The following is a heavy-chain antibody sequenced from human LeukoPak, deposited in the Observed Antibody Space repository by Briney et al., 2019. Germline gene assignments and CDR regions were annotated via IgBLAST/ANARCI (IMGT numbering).Heavy chain of an antibody. J-gene: IGHJ4*02. Sequence: ASVKVSCKASGYTFTSYGIGWVRQAPGQGLEWMGWISADNGNTNYAQNPQGRVTMTTDTSTSTAYMELRSLRSDDTAVYYCARDDYFDYWGQGTLVTVSS. CDR3: ARDDYFDY. V-gene: IGHV1-18*01. CDR1: GYTFTSYG. CDR2: ISADNGNT.